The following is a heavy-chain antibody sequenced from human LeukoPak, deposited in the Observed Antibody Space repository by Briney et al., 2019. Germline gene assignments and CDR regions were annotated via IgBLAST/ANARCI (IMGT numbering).Heavy chain of an antibody. D-gene: IGHD2-2*01. V-gene: IGHV3-21*01. CDR2: ISSSSSYI. CDR3: ARGLYCSSTSCYSPPPGQQLFDC. CDR1: GFTFSSNS. J-gene: IGHJ5*01. Sequence: GGSLRLSCVASGFTFSSNSMNWVRQAPGKGLEWVSSISSSSSYIYYADSVKGRFTISRDNAKNSLYLQMNSLRAEDTAVYYCARGLYCSSTSCYSPPPGQQLFDCWGQGTLVTVSS.